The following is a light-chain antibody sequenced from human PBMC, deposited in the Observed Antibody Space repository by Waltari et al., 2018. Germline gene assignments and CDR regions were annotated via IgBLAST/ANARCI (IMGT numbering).Light chain of an antibody. Sequence: EIVLTQSPGTLSLSPGERATLSCRASQSISSTYLAWYQQKPGQAPSLLIYAASSRATGIPDRFSGSGSGTDFTLTINRLEPEGFAVYYCQQSDTSSVTFGQGTRLEIK. CDR3: QQSDTSSVT. CDR1: QSISSTY. J-gene: IGKJ5*01. V-gene: IGKV3-20*01. CDR2: AAS.